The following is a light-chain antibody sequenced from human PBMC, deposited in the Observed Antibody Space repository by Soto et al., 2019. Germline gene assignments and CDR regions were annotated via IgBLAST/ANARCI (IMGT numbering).Light chain of an antibody. CDR1: QSVSSSY. Sequence: EIVLTQSPGTLSLSPGERATLSCRASQSVSSSYLAWYQQKPGQAPRLHFYGASSRAIGIPDRFSGSGSGTDFALTISRLEPEDFAVYYCQQYGSSPLTFGGGTKVEIK. CDR2: GAS. CDR3: QQYGSSPLT. V-gene: IGKV3-20*01. J-gene: IGKJ4*01.